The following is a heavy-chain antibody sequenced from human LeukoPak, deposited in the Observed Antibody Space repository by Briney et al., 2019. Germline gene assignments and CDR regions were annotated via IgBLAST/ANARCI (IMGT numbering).Heavy chain of an antibody. CDR2: ISSSSSYI. J-gene: IGHJ6*02. Sequence: GGSLRLSCAASGFTFSSYSMNWVRRAPGKGLEWVSSISSSSSYIYYADSVKGRFTISRDNAKNSLYLQMNSLRAEDTAVYYCARDLYSSSSSETYYYGMDVWGQGTTVTVSS. D-gene: IGHD6-13*01. V-gene: IGHV3-21*01. CDR1: GFTFSSYS. CDR3: ARDLYSSSSSETYYYGMDV.